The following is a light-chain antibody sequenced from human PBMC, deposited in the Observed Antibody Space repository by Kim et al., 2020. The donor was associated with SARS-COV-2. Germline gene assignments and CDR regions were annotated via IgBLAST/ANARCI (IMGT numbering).Light chain of an antibody. CDR1: NIGSKH. J-gene: IGLJ3*02. CDR2: RDS. V-gene: IGLV3-9*01. CDR3: QVWDSNTWV. Sequence: SYELTQPLSVSVALGQTASITCGGDNIGSKHVHWYQQKAGQAPVLVIYRDSSRPAEIPERFSGSNSGNTATLTVSRAQAGDEADYYCQVWDSNTWVFGAGTKLTVL.